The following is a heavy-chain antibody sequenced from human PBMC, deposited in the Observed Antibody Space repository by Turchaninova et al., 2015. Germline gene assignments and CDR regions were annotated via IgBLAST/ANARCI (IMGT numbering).Heavy chain of an antibody. CDR2: IYYSGIT. CDR3: ARRIDYGDSPEAFDI. D-gene: IGHD4-17*01. V-gene: IGHV4-28*01. Sequence: QVQLQESGPGLVKPSDTLSLTCAAPGSPISSGHWGGWIRQPPGKGLEWIGDIYYSGITYYNPSLKSRLTMSLDTSKNQYSLKLSSVTAVDTAVYFCARRIDYGDSPEAFDIWGQGTMVIVSS. J-gene: IGHJ3*02. CDR1: GSPISSGHW.